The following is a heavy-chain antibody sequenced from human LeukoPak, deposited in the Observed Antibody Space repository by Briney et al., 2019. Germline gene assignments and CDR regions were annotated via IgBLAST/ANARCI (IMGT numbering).Heavy chain of an antibody. CDR3: VGWNYRRGFDY. CDR2: IKQGGSEK. J-gene: IGHJ4*02. D-gene: IGHD1-7*01. V-gene: IGHV3-7*01. Sequence: PGGSLRLSCAASGFTFSSYWMSWVRQAPGKGLEWVANIKQGGSEKYYVDSVKGRFTISRDNAKNSLYLQMNSLRAEDTAVYYCVGWNYRRGFDYWGQGTLVTVSS. CDR1: GFTFSSYW.